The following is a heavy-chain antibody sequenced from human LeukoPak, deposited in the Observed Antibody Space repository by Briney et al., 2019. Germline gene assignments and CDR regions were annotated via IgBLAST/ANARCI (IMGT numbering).Heavy chain of an antibody. CDR3: ARDPGSGEQWLT. CDR1: GGSISSSSYY. V-gene: IGHV4-39*07. J-gene: IGHJ5*02. D-gene: IGHD6-19*01. Sequence: SSETLSLTCTVSGGSISSSSYYWGWIRQPPGKGLEWIGSVYYSGSTYYNPSLKSRVTISVDTSKNQFSLKLSSVTAADTAVYYCARDPGSGEQWLTWGQGTLVTVSS. CDR2: VYYSGST.